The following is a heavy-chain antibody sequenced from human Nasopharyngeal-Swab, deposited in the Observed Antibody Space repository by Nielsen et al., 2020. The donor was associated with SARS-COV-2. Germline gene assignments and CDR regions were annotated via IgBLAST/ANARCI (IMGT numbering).Heavy chain of an antibody. CDR2: IIPIFGTA. J-gene: IGHJ4*02. D-gene: IGHD6-6*01. V-gene: IGHV1-69*13. CDR1: GGTFSSYA. Sequence: SVKVSCKASGGTFSSYAISWVRQAPGQGLEWMGGIIPIFGTADYAQKFRDRVTITADESTSTAYMELSSLRSEDTAVYYCARSGYSNSDIDYWGQGTRVTVSS. CDR3: ARSGYSNSDIDY.